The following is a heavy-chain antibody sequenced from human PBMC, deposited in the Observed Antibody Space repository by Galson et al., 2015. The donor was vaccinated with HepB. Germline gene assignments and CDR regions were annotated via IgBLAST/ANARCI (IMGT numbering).Heavy chain of an antibody. CDR3: ARKVVPAAKLDY. CDR1: GGSFSGYY. CDR2: INHSGST. J-gene: IGHJ4*02. Sequence: SETLSLTCAVYGGSFSGYYWSWIRQPPGKGLEWIGEINHSGSTNYDPSLKSRVTISVDTSKNQFSLKLSSVTAADTAVYYCARKVVPAAKLDYWGQGTLVTVSS. D-gene: IGHD2-2*01. V-gene: IGHV4-34*01.